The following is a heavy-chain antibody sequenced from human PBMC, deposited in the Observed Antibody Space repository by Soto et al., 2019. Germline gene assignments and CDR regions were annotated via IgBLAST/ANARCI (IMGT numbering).Heavy chain of an antibody. D-gene: IGHD6-13*01. Sequence: SETLSLTCTVSGGSMRNYFWTWIRQPPGKGLEWIGYIHYSGTTSFFPSYNPSLRSRVTISEDTSKNQFSLKLLSVTTADTSVYFCAAGEASSRNLAPYYLDFWGQGTLVTVSS. CDR1: GGSMRNYF. V-gene: IGHV4-59*01. CDR3: AAGEASSRNLAPYYLDF. CDR2: IHYSGTT. J-gene: IGHJ4*02.